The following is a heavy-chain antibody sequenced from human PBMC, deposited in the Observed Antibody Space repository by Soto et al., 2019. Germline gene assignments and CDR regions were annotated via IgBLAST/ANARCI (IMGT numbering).Heavy chain of an antibody. CDR2: ISGSGGST. D-gene: IGHD4-17*01. CDR1: GFTFSSYA. V-gene: IGHV3-23*01. J-gene: IGHJ4*02. CDR3: AKLTEPNGDYEHI. Sequence: GGSLRLSCAASGFTFSSYAMSWGRQAPGKGLEWVSAISGSGGSTYYAASVKGRSTISRDNSKNTLYLPMNSLRAEDTAVYYFAKLTEPNGDYEHIWGEGTLVTVSS.